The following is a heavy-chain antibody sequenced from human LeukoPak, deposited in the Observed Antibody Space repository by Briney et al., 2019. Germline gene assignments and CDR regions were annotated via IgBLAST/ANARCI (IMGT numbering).Heavy chain of an antibody. J-gene: IGHJ6*02. Sequence: GGSLRLSCAASGFTLSSDAMNWVRRAPGKGLEWVSRIKSDGSSTTYADSVKGRFTISRDNAKNTLYLQMNSLRAEDTAVYYCSRDSLSSCGGDCYSGLDVWGQGTTVTVSS. V-gene: IGHV3-74*01. D-gene: IGHD2-21*02. CDR3: SRDSLSSCGGDCYSGLDV. CDR1: GFTLSSDA. CDR2: IKSDGSST.